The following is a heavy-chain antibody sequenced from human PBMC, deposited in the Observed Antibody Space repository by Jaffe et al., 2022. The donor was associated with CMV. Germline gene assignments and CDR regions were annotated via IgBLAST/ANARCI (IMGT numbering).Heavy chain of an antibody. J-gene: IGHJ4*02. CDR3: ASAGGYYDSSGYPDY. CDR2: IWYDGSNK. V-gene: IGHV3-33*08. D-gene: IGHD3-22*01. CDR1: GFTFSSYG. Sequence: QVQLVESGGGVVQPGRSLRLSCAASGFTFSSYGMHWVRQAPGKGLEWVAVIWYDGSNKYYADSVKGRFTISRDNSKNTLYLQMNSLRAEDTAVYYCASAGGYYDSSGYPDYWGQGTLVTVSS.